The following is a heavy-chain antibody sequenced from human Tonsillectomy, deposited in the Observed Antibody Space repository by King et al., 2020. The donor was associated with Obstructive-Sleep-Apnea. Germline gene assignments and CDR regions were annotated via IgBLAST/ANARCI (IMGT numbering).Heavy chain of an antibody. V-gene: IGHV1-2*04. Sequence: QLVQSGAEVKMPGASVRVSCKASGYTFTGYYLHWVRQAPGQGLEWMGWFNPDSGGTNYAQTFQGWVTITGDTSISTAYMELSSLRSDDTAVYYCARRDGDPPFDYWGQGTLVTVSS. CDR1: GYTFTGYY. CDR2: FNPDSGGT. D-gene: IGHD4-17*01. J-gene: IGHJ4*02. CDR3: ARRDGDPPFDY.